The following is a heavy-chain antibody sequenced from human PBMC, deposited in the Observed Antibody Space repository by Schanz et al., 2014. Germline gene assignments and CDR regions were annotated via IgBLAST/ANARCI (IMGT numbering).Heavy chain of an antibody. D-gene: IGHD7-27*01. V-gene: IGHV3-30*02. Sequence: QVRLVESGGGVVQPGGSLRLSCAASGFTFSTTGMHWVRQAPGKGLVWVTYIRYDGINKYYADSVKGRFTVSRDNAKNSLYLEMTSLRGEDTAVYYCARENLNWEAFDIWGQGTVVTVSS. J-gene: IGHJ3*02. CDR1: GFTFSTTG. CDR2: IRYDGINK. CDR3: ARENLNWEAFDI.